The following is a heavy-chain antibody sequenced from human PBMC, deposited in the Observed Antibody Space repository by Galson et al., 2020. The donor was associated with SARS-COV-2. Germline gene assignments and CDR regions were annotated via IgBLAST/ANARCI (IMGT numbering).Heavy chain of an antibody. V-gene: IGHV4-59*01. J-gene: IGHJ6*03. Sequence: SETLSLTCTVSGGSISSYYWGWIRQPPGKGLEWIGNIDYSGSTNYNPSLKSRVTISVDTSKNQFSLKLSSVTAADTAVYYCARVGLGYCSSTSCYSDYYYMDVWGKGTTVTVSS. CDR3: ARVGLGYCSSTSCYSDYYYMDV. CDR2: IDYSGST. D-gene: IGHD2-2*01. CDR1: GGSISSYY.